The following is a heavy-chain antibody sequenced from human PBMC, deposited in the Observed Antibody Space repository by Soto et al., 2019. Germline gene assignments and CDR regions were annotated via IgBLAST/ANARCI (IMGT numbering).Heavy chain of an antibody. Sequence: PSETLSLTCTVSGGSISSYYWSWIRQPPGKGLEWIGYIYYSGSPNYNPSLKSRVTISVDTSKNQFSLKLSSVTAADTAVYYCARVIRGYCSGGSCPNPYWFDPWGQGTLVTVSS. CDR1: GGSISSYY. D-gene: IGHD2-15*01. J-gene: IGHJ5*02. V-gene: IGHV4-59*01. CDR3: ARVIRGYCSGGSCPNPYWFDP. CDR2: IYYSGSP.